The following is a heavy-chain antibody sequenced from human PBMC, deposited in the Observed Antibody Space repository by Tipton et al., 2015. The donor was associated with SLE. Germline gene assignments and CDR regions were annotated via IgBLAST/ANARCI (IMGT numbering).Heavy chain of an antibody. CDR1: GYTFSNYA. CDR2: ISSYSGNT. Sequence: QLVQSGAEVMRPGASVKVSCKASGYTFSNYAITWVRQAPGQGLELMGWISSYSGNTKYAQKFQGRVTLTTDTSTNTAYLELRSLTSDDTAVYYCARDPPNNLAPAGDYCGQGSLVTDSS. D-gene: IGHD2-2*01. V-gene: IGHV1-18*01. CDR3: ARDPPNNLAPAGDY. J-gene: IGHJ4*02.